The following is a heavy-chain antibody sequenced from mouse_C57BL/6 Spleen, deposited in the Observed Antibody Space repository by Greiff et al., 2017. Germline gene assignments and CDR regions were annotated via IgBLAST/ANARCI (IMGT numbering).Heavy chain of an antibody. CDR2: IDPSDSYT. J-gene: IGHJ1*03. Sequence: VQLQQPGAELVKPGASVKLSCKASGYTFTSYWMQWVKQRPGQGLEWIGEIDPSDSYTNYNQKFKGKATLTVDTSSSTAYMQLSSLTSEDSAVYYCARKSSFPYWYFDVWGTGTTVTVSS. D-gene: IGHD1-1*01. CDR1: GYTFTSYW. CDR3: ARKSSFPYWYFDV. V-gene: IGHV1-50*01.